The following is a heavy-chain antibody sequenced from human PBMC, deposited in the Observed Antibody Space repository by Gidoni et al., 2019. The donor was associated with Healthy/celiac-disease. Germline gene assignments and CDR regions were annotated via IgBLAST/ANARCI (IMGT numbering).Heavy chain of an antibody. CDR2: ISYDGSNK. V-gene: IGHV3-30*03. Sequence: QVQLVESGGGVVQPGRSLRLSCAASGFTFSSYGMHWVRQAPGKGLEWVAVISYDGSNKYYADSVKGRFTISRDNSKNTLYLQMNSLRAEDTAVYYCVRSVKDNGSGSQYWGQGTLVTVSS. J-gene: IGHJ4*02. CDR3: VRSVKDNGSGSQY. CDR1: GFTFSSYG. D-gene: IGHD3-10*01.